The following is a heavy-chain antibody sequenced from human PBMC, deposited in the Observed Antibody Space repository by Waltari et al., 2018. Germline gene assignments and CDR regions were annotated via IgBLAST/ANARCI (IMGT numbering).Heavy chain of an antibody. CDR3: ARVKGPAPKD. Sequence: QVQLVQSGAEVKKPGASVKVSCKASGYTFTGYYMPWVRQAPGQGLGWMGCVNPNSGGTNYAKKCQGRVTRTRDTSISTAYMELSRLRSDDTAVYYCARVKGPAPKDWGQGTLVTVSS. J-gene: IGHJ4*02. V-gene: IGHV1-2*02. CDR2: VNPNSGGT. D-gene: IGHD2-2*01. CDR1: GYTFTGYY.